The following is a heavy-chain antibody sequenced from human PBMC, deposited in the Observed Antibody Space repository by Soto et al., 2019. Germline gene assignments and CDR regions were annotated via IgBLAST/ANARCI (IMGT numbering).Heavy chain of an antibody. Sequence: PETLSLTCSVYGGSFSGHFWSWIRQPPGKGLEWIGEINHSGSTNFNPSLKSRVTISVDTSKNQFSLKVSSVTAADTAVYYCARGISMIGEGQREAPGKYYFDAWGQGTAVTVSS. CDR3: ARGISMIGEGQREAPGKYYFDA. D-gene: IGHD3-22*01. J-gene: IGHJ4*02. CDR1: GGSFSGHF. CDR2: INHSGST. V-gene: IGHV4-34*01.